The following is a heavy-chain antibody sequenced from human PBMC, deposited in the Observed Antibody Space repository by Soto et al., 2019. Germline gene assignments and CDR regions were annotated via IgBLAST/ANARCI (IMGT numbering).Heavy chain of an antibody. D-gene: IGHD5-18*01. CDR1: GFTFSSYG. CDR2: IWLDGSNK. V-gene: IGHV3-33*01. CDR3: ARGLWSFDY. Sequence: QVQLVESGGGVVQPGRSLRLSCAASGFTFSSYGMHWVRQARGKGLEWVAVIWLDGSNKYYADSVKGRFTISRDNSKNTLYLQMNSLRAEDTAVYYCARGLWSFDYWVQGNLVTVSS. J-gene: IGHJ4*02.